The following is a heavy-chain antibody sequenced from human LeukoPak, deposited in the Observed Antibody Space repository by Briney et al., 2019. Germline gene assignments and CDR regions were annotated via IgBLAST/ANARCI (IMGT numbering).Heavy chain of an antibody. J-gene: IGHJ3*02. Sequence: GGSLRLSCAASGFTFSDHQMDWVRQAPGKGLEWVGRIRNKANSYTTESAASVKGRFIISRDDSRDSLYLQMNSLKTEDTAVYYCARYGDTRTGAFDIWGQGTMVTVSS. CDR3: ARYGDTRTGAFDI. D-gene: IGHD4-17*01. CDR2: IRNKANSYTT. CDR1: GFTFSDHQ. V-gene: IGHV3-72*01.